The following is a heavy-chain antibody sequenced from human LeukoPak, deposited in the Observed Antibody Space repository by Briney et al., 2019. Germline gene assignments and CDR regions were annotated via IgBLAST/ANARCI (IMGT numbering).Heavy chain of an antibody. Sequence: PGGSLRLSCAASGFTFSSYAMHWVRQAPGKGLEWVSYISSSSSYTNYADSVKGRFTISRDNAKNSLYLQMNSLRAEDTAVYYCAKPHVGEKDFDYWGQGTLVTVSS. V-gene: IGHV3-21*05. CDR3: AKPHVGEKDFDY. CDR2: ISSSSSYT. J-gene: IGHJ4*02. CDR1: GFTFSSYA.